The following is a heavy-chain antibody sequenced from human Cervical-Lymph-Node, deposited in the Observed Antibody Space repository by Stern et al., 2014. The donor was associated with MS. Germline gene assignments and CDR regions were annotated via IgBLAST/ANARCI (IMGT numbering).Heavy chain of an antibody. Sequence: QVQLQQWGAGPLKPSETLSLTCAVRGGSSSGTYWSWIRQPQGKGLEWIGEINHIGSTNYNPSLKSRVTLLRDTSRNEFSLRLRSVTAADTAVYYCASAGDGSSQHNWFDAWGQGALVTVSS. CDR1: GGSSSGTY. J-gene: IGHJ5*02. V-gene: IGHV4-34*01. CDR3: ASAGDGSSQHNWFDA. D-gene: IGHD6-13*01. CDR2: INHIGST.